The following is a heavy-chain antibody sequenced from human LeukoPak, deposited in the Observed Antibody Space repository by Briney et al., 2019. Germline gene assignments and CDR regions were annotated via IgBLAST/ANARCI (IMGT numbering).Heavy chain of an antibody. CDR3: ASSDY. Sequence: GGSLRLSCTASGFSISRDSMNWVRQAPGKGLEWVSYINGGSSYIYYADSVKGRFTISRDNAKNSLYLQMNSLRAEDTAVYYCASSDYWGQGTLVTVSS. CDR1: GFSISRDS. V-gene: IGHV3-21*05. J-gene: IGHJ4*02. CDR2: INGGSSYI.